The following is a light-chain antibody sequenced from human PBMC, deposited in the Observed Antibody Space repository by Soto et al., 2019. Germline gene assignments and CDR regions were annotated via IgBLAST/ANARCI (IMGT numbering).Light chain of an antibody. J-gene: IGKJ4*01. V-gene: IGKV3-11*01. CDR3: QQRNNWPPVT. CDR1: QSVSRH. CDR2: DAS. Sequence: EIVLTQSPATLSLSPGERATLSCRASQSVSRHLAWYQQKPGQAPRLLIYDASNRATGIPAGFSGSGSGTDFTLTNSSLEPEDFAVYYCQQRNNWPPVTFGGGTKVEIK.